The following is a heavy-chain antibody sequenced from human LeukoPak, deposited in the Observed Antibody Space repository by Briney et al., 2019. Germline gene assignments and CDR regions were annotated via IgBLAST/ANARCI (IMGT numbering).Heavy chain of an antibody. J-gene: IGHJ4*02. CDR2: IFYTGST. V-gene: IGHV4-59*03. D-gene: IGHD4-17*01. CDR3: ASSPVGLADFGFDS. Sequence: SETLSLTCSVSYGSMNNFYWNCIRQPPGKGLEWVGRIFYTGSTKYNPSLGSRVTISVDTSKNQFSLQLGSVTAADTAVYYCASSPVGLADFGFDSWGQGTLVTVSS. CDR1: YGSMNNFY.